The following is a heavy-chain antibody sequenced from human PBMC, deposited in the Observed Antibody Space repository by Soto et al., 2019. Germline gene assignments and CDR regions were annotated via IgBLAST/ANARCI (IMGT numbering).Heavy chain of an antibody. CDR3: AREGYSYGYGYYYYNGMDV. Sequence: GGSLRLSCAASGFTFSSYWMHWVRQAPGKGLGWVSRINSDGRSTNYADAVKGRFTISRDNAKNTLYLQMNSLRAEDTAVYYCAREGYSYGYGYYYYNGMDVWGQGTTVTVSS. CDR2: INSDGRST. CDR1: GFTFSSYW. J-gene: IGHJ6*02. D-gene: IGHD5-18*01. V-gene: IGHV3-74*01.